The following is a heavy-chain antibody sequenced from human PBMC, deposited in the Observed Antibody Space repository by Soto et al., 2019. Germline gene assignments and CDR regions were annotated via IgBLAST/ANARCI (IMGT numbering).Heavy chain of an antibody. CDR3: ARSSGVYDLLA. J-gene: IGHJ4*02. D-gene: IGHD3-9*01. Sequence: SVKVSCKASGGTFSSYDISWVRQAPGQGLEWMGGIIPIFGTANYAQKFQGRVTITRDTSASTAYMELSSLGSEDTAVYYCARSSGVYDLLARGQGTLVTVSS. CDR2: IIPIFGTA. V-gene: IGHV1-69*05. CDR1: GGTFSSYD.